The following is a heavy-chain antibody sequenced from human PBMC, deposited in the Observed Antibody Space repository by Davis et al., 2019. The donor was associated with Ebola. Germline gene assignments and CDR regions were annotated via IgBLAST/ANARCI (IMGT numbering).Heavy chain of an antibody. CDR2: MFYNGDT. CDR3: VKDDVTAGRFNY. V-gene: IGHV4-59*08. D-gene: IGHD1-20*01. Sequence: GSLRLSCSVSGGSINSFLWTWIRQPPGNGLEWVGCMFYNGDTKYNPALESRVTISVDTSKNQFSLRLSSVTAADTAMYYCVKDDVTAGRFNYWGQGSLVTVSS. J-gene: IGHJ4*02. CDR1: GGSINSFL.